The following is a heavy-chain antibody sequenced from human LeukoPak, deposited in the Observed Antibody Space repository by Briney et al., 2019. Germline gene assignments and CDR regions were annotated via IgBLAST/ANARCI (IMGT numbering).Heavy chain of an antibody. Sequence: SETLSLTCTVSGGSISSYYWSWIRQPPGKGLEWIGYIYYSGSTNYNPSLKSRVTISVDTSKNQFSLKLSSVTAADTAVYYRARVVGIGRDYFDYWGQGTLVTVFS. D-gene: IGHD1-26*01. V-gene: IGHV4-59*01. J-gene: IGHJ4*02. CDR2: IYYSGST. CDR3: ARVVGIGRDYFDY. CDR1: GGSISSYY.